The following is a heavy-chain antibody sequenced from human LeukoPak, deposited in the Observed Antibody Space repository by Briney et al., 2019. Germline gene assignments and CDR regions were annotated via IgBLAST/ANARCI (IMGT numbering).Heavy chain of an antibody. Sequence: GALVKVSCKASGFTFTSSAVQWVRQARGQRLEWVGWIVVGSGNTNYAQKFQERVTITRDMSTSTAYMELSSLRSEDTAVYYCAAWYYYDSSGYYSLGDYWGQGTLVTVSS. CDR2: IVVGSGNT. CDR1: GFTFTSSA. J-gene: IGHJ4*02. D-gene: IGHD3-22*01. V-gene: IGHV1-58*01. CDR3: AAWYYYDSSGYYSLGDY.